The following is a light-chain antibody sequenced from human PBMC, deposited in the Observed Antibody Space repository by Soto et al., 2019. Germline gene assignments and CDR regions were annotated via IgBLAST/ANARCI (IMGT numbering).Light chain of an antibody. Sequence: DIQMTQSPSTLSASVGDRVTITCRASQSFSSWLAWYQQKPGKAPKLLIYKASSLESGVPSRFSGSGSGTEFTLTISSLQPDDFAAYYCQQYNSYPLTFGGGTKVDIK. CDR3: QQYNSYPLT. CDR2: KAS. V-gene: IGKV1-5*03. J-gene: IGKJ4*01. CDR1: QSFSSW.